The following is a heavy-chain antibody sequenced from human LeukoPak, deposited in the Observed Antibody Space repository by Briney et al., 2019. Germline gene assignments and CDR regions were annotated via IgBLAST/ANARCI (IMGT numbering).Heavy chain of an antibody. V-gene: IGHV3-30*02. J-gene: IGHJ4*02. CDR1: GFTFRSYG. D-gene: IGHD2-15*01. CDR2: TRDDASKT. Sequence: GGSLTLSCIGSGFTFRSYGMHWVRQAPGKGLEWVAYTRDDASKTWYGGSVKGRFTISRDNSKNTLYLHMNSVRGEDTAMYYCANGDCRGGRCSSGAHWGQGTLVTVSS. CDR3: ANGDCRGGRCSSGAH.